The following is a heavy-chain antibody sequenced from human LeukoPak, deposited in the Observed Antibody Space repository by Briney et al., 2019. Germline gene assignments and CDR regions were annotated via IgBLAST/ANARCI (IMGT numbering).Heavy chain of an antibody. CDR1: GYTFSDNY. V-gene: IGHV1-2*02. D-gene: IGHD1-26*01. Sequence: GASVKVSCKASGYTFSDNYIHWVRQAPGQGLEWVGWIKPNTGATHYSKRFQGRVTMTRDTSVSTAYMELTSLRSDDTAVYYCARGKIVGATLLDYWGQGTLVTVSS. J-gene: IGHJ4*02. CDR3: ARGKIVGATLLDY. CDR2: IKPNTGAT.